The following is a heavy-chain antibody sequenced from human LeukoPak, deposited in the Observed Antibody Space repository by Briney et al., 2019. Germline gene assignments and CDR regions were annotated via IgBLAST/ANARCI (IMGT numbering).Heavy chain of an antibody. CDR1: GFTFSSYG. CDR2: IRFDGSHK. CDR3: ARVSGDYFRWGAYYYYMDV. V-gene: IGHV3-30*02. D-gene: IGHD4-17*01. J-gene: IGHJ6*03. Sequence: GGSLRLSCAASGFTFSSYGMHWVRQAPGKGLEWVASIRFDGSHKSYADSVKGRFIISRDNSKNTLYLQMNSLRAEDTAVYYCARVSGDYFRWGAYYYYMDVWGKGTTVTISS.